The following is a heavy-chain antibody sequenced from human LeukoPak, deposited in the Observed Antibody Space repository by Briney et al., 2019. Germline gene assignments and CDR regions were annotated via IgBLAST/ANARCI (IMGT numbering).Heavy chain of an antibody. V-gene: IGHV3-7*01. Sequence: PGGSLRLSCAASGFTFSSYWMSWVRQAPGKGLEWVANIKQDGSEKYYVDSVKGRFTISRDNAKNSLYLQMNSLRAEDTAVYYCARETYGDYEGWFDPWGQGTLVTLSS. CDR3: ARETYGDYEGWFDP. CDR2: IKQDGSEK. CDR1: GFTFSSYW. J-gene: IGHJ5*02. D-gene: IGHD4-17*01.